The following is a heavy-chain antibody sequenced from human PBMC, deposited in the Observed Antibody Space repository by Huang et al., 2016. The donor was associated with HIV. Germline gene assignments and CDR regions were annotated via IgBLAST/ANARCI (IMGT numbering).Heavy chain of an antibody. Sequence: QVQLQESGPGLVKPSETLSLTCTVPGGSMSSYYWSWIRQPPGKGLEWIGYIYYSGSTDYNPSLKSRVTISVDTSKNQFSLRLSSVPAADTAVYYCASASIAARRWFDPWGQGSLVTVSS. CDR3: ASASIAARRWFDP. V-gene: IGHV4-59*01. CDR1: GGSMSSYY. CDR2: IYYSGST. J-gene: IGHJ5*02. D-gene: IGHD6-6*01.